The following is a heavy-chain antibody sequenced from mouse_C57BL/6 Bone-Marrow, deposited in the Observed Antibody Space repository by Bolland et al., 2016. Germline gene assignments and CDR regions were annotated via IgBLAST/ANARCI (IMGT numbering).Heavy chain of an antibody. CDR2: GDT. Sequence: GDTNYNGKFKGKATLTADKSSSTAYMQLSSLTSEDSAVYFCARFGSNYYYAMDYWGQGTS. V-gene: IGHV1-82*01. J-gene: IGHJ4*01. D-gene: IGHD2-5*01. CDR3: ARFGSNYYYAMDY.